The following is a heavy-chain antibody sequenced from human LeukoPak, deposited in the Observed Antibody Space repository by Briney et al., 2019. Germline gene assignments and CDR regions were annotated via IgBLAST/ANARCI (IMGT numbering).Heavy chain of an antibody. D-gene: IGHD6-13*01. V-gene: IGHV1-69*01. CDR1: GGTFSSYA. Sequence: GSSVKVSCKASGGTFSSYAISWVRQAPGEGLEWMGGIIPIFGTANYAQKFQGRVTITADESTSTAYMELSSLRSEDTAVYYCARGDNSIAAASNFDYWGQGTLVTVSS. CDR3: ARGDNSIAAASNFDY. J-gene: IGHJ4*02. CDR2: IIPIFGTA.